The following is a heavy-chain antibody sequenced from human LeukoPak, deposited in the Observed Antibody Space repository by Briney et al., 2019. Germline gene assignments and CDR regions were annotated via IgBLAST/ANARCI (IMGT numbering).Heavy chain of an antibody. V-gene: IGHV3-30*18. J-gene: IGHJ4*02. CDR1: GFTFSSYG. CDR3: AKGGYCSGGSCATFDY. CDR2: ISYDGSNK. Sequence: GGSLRLSCAASGFTFSSYGMHWVRQAPGKGLEWVAVISYDGSNKYYADSVKGRFTISRDNSKNTLYLQMNSLRAEDTAVYYCAKGGYCSGGSCATFDYWGQGTLVTVSS. D-gene: IGHD2-15*01.